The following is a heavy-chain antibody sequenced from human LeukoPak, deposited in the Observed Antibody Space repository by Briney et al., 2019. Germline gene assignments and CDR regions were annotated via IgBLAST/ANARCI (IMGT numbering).Heavy chain of an antibody. Sequence: SETLSLTCAVYGGSFSGYYWSWIRQPPGKGLEWIGEINHSGSTNYNPSLKSRVTISVDTSKNQFSLKLSSVTAADTAVYYCVRVPIPYDYVWGSYRYTGSWFDPWGQGTLVTVSS. CDR2: INHSGST. CDR1: GGSFSGYY. J-gene: IGHJ5*02. D-gene: IGHD3-16*02. V-gene: IGHV4-34*01. CDR3: VRVPIPYDYVWGSYRYTGSWFDP.